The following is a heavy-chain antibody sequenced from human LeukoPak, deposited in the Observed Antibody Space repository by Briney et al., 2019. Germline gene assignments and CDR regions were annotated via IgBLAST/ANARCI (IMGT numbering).Heavy chain of an antibody. D-gene: IGHD6-13*01. CDR1: GFTFSSYS. Sequence: PGGSLRLSCAASGFTFSSYSMNWVGQAPGKGLEWVAVISYDGSNKYYADSVKGRFTISRDNSKNTLYLQMNSLRAEDTAVYYCAKRMGPSIAATDLDYWGQGTLVTVSS. CDR3: AKRMGPSIAATDLDY. CDR2: ISYDGSNK. V-gene: IGHV3-30*18. J-gene: IGHJ4*02.